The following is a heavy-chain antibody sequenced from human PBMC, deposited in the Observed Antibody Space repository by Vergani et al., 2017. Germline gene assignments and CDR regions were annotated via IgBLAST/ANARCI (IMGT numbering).Heavy chain of an antibody. D-gene: IGHD6-19*01. CDR1: GGSISSYY. V-gene: IGHV4-59*01. CDR2: IYYSGST. CDR3: ARGTAVAGDAVDI. J-gene: IGHJ3*02. Sequence: QVQLQESGPGLVKPSETLSLTCTVSGGSISSYYWSWIRQPPGTGLEWIGYIYYSGSTNYNPSLKSRVTISVDTSKNQFSLRLSSVTAADSAVYYCARGTAVAGDAVDIWGQGTMVTVSS.